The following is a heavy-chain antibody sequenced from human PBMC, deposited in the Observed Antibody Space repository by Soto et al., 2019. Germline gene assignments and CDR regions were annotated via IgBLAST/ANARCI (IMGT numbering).Heavy chain of an antibody. J-gene: IGHJ4*02. V-gene: IGHV1-3*01. D-gene: IGHD4-17*01. Sequence: QVQLVQSGAEVKKPGASVKVSCKASGYTFTSYAMHWVRQPPGQRLEWMGWINAGNGNTKYSQKFQGRVTITRDTPASTAYMDLSSMSSVDTAVSYCAGAPDYGDATVGDYWGQGTLVTVSS. CDR1: GYTFTSYA. CDR3: AGAPDYGDATVGDY. CDR2: INAGNGNT.